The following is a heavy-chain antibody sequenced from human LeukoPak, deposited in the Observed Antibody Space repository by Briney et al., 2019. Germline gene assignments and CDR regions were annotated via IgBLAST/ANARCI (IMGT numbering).Heavy chain of an antibody. V-gene: IGHV1-8*03. J-gene: IGHJ5*02. Sequence: ASVKVSCKASGYTFTSYDINWVRQATGQGGEWMGWMNPNSGNTGYAQKFQGRVTITRNTSISTAYMELSSLRSEDTAVYYCARGRPAIIAARRGRWFDPWGQGTLVTVSS. CDR3: ARGRPAIIAARRGRWFDP. CDR2: MNPNSGNT. D-gene: IGHD6-6*01. CDR1: GYTFTSYD.